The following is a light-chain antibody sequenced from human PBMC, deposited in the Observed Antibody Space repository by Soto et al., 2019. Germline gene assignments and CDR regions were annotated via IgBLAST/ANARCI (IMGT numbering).Light chain of an antibody. V-gene: IGLV1-36*01. CDR1: NSNIGSNA. CDR2: YND. CDR3: ATWNDRLTAWV. Sequence: QSVLTQSPSVSGAPRQSVNISCSGNNSNIGSNAVHWYQHLPGKAPNLLMYYNDMLPSGVSDRFSGSKSGTSASLAISGLQSEDEGDYYCATWNDRLTAWVFGGGTKLTVL. J-gene: IGLJ3*02.